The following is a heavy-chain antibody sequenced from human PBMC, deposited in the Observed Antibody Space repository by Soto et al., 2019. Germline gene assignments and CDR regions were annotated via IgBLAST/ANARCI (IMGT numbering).Heavy chain of an antibody. J-gene: IGHJ4*02. V-gene: IGHV6-1*01. CDR1: GDIGSSSSAA. CDR2: TYYRSKWYS. Sequence: SQTLSLACAISGDIGSSSSAAWSWSNQSPSRGLEWLGRTYYRSKWYSDYAVSVKSRITIKPDTSKNQFSLQLNSVIPEDTAMYYCARVVGSSEHDYWGQGTLVTSPQ. CDR3: ARVVGSSEHDY. D-gene: IGHD6-13*01.